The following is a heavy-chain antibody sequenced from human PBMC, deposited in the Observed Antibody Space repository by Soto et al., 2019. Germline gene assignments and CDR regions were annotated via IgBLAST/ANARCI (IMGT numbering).Heavy chain of an antibody. J-gene: IGHJ4*02. CDR3: ARGGPYYYDSSGFDY. Sequence: PSDTLSLTCTVSGGTVRSGSNYWPWIRQPPGKGLEWIGYIYYSGSTNYNPSLKTRVTISVDTSKNQFSLKLSSVTAADTAVYYCARGGPYYYDSSGFDYWGQGTLVTVS. V-gene: IGHV4-61*01. CDR1: GGTVRSGSNY. CDR2: IYYSGST. D-gene: IGHD3-22*01.